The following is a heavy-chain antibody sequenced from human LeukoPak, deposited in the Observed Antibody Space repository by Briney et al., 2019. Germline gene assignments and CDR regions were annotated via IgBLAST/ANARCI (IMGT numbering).Heavy chain of an antibody. CDR2: IYSRGDT. CDR3: ARDWEYSSGWSAFDI. V-gene: IGHV3-66*01. CDR1: EFIVSINY. D-gene: IGHD6-19*01. J-gene: IGHJ3*02. Sequence: GGSLRLSCAASEFIVSINYMTWVRQAPGKGLEWVSLIYSRGDTKYADSVKGRFTISRDNSKNTLYLQMNSLRAEDTAVYYCARDWEYSSGWSAFDIWGQGTMVTVSS.